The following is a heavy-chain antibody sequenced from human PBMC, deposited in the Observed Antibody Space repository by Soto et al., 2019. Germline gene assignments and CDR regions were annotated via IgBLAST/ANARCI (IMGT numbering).Heavy chain of an antibody. J-gene: IGHJ6*02. D-gene: IGHD2-21*02. CDR1: GYSISSSNW. Sequence: SDTLSLTCAVSGYSISSSNWCGWIRQPPGEGLEWIGYMYNTGSTIYNPSLKSRVTISVDTSKNQFSLKLNSVTAADTAVYYCARDLWGYCGADCYPLDVWGQGTTVTVS. V-gene: IGHV4-28*03. CDR3: ARDLWGYCGADCYPLDV. CDR2: MYNTGST.